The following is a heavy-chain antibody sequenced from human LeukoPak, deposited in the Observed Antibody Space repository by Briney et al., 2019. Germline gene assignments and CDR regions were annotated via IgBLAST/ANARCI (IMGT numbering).Heavy chain of an antibody. D-gene: IGHD4-11*01. J-gene: IGHJ6*03. V-gene: IGHV3-74*01. CDR3: AKDRIYSNYGYYMDV. Sequence: GGSLRLSCAASGFTFSSYWMHWVRQAPGKGLVWVSRINSDGITTSYADSVKGRFTISRDNSKNTLYLQMNSLRDEDTAVFYCAKDRIYSNYGYYMDVWGKGTTVTVSS. CDR1: GFTFSSYW. CDR2: INSDGITT.